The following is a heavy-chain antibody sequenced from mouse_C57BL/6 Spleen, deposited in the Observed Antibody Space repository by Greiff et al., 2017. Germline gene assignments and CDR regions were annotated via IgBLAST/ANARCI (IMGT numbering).Heavy chain of an antibody. Sequence: EVKVVESGGDLVKPGGSLTLSCAASGFTFSSYGMSWVRQTPDKRLEWVATISSGGSYTYYPDSVKGRFTISRDNAKNTLYLQMSSLKSEDTAMYYCAREGPLYAMDYWGQGTSVTVSS. CDR2: ISSGGSYT. V-gene: IGHV5-6*01. CDR3: AREGPLYAMDY. CDR1: GFTFSSYG. J-gene: IGHJ4*01. D-gene: IGHD3-3*01.